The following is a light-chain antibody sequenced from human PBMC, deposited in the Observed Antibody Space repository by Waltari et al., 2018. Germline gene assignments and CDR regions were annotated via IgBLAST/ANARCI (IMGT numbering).Light chain of an antibody. CDR3: QQSAHSPLT. Sequence: EIVLTQSPGALSLSPGERATLSCRASHNVGNNYLAWFQQKPGQAPRLLIYGASSRATGSPDRFSGSGSGTDFTLTISRLEPEDFAVYYCQQSAHSPLTFGGGTKVEIK. CDR1: HNVGNNY. CDR2: GAS. V-gene: IGKV3-20*01. J-gene: IGKJ4*01.